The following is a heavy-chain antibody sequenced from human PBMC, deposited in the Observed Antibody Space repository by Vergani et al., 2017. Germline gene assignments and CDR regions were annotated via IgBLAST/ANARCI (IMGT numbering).Heavy chain of an antibody. CDR1: GYTFTSYG. Sequence: QVQLVQSGAEVKKPGASVKVSCKASGYTFTSYGISWVRQAPGQGLEWMGWISAYNGNTNYAQKLQGRVTMTTDTSTSTAYMELRSLRSDDTAVYYCARDPRIIYYYGSGSPQDWFDPWGQGTLVTVSS. CDR3: ARDPRIIYYYGSGSPQDWFDP. J-gene: IGHJ5*02. D-gene: IGHD3-10*01. CDR2: ISAYNGNT. V-gene: IGHV1-18*04.